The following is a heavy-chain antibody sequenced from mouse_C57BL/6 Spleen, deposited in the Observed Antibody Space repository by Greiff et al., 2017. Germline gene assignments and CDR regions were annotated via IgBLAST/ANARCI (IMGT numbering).Heavy chain of an antibody. CDR3: ARGNYYGSRYPGV. V-gene: IGHV1-52*01. D-gene: IGHD1-1*01. J-gene: IGHJ1*03. Sequence: VQLQLPGAELVRPGSSVKLSCKASGYTFTSYWMHWVKQRPIQGLEWIGNIDPSDSETHYNPKFKDKATLTVDKSSSTAYMQLSSLTSEDSAVYYCARGNYYGSRYPGVWCTATTVPVFS. CDR2: IDPSDSET. CDR1: GYTFTSYW.